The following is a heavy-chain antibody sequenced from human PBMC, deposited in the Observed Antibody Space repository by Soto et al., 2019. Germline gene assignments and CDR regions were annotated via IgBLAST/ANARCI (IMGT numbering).Heavy chain of an antibody. J-gene: IGHJ4*02. D-gene: IGHD3-22*01. CDR1: GFSFSGSA. V-gene: IGHV3-73*01. CDR2: IRSKGNNYAT. CDR3: TSRARISMIVDY. Sequence: EVQLVESGGDLVQPGGSLKLSCAASGFSFSGSAMHWVRQASGKGLEWVGRIRSKGNNYATAYAASVKGRFTISRXVSKNTAYLQMNSLKTEDTAVYYCTSRARISMIVDYWGQGTLVTVSS.